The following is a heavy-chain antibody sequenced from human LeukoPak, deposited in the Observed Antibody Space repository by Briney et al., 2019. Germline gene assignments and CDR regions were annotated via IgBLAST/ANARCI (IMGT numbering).Heavy chain of an antibody. Sequence: GGSLRLSCAVSGFTFSSYAMSWVRQAPGKGLEWVAVISYDGTNKYYADSVKGRFTISRDNSKNTLYLQMNSLRAEDTAVYYCAKVFLWFGEGFDYWGQGTLVTVSS. J-gene: IGHJ4*02. D-gene: IGHD3-10*01. CDR1: GFTFSSYA. CDR3: AKVFLWFGEGFDY. CDR2: ISYDGTNK. V-gene: IGHV3-30*18.